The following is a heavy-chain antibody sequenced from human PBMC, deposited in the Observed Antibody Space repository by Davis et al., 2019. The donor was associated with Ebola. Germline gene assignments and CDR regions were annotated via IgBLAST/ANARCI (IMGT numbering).Heavy chain of an antibody. CDR2: IKQDGSEK. CDR1: GFTFSTYS. J-gene: IGHJ6*02. D-gene: IGHD3-10*01. Sequence: PGGSLRLSCAASGFTFSTYSMNWVRQAPGKGLEWVANIKQDGSEKYYVDSVKGRFTISRDNAKNSLYLQMNSLRAEDTAVYYCARGLITMVQGVIYYYYYYGMDVWGQGTTVTVSS. CDR3: ARGLITMVQGVIYYYYYYGMDV. V-gene: IGHV3-7*01.